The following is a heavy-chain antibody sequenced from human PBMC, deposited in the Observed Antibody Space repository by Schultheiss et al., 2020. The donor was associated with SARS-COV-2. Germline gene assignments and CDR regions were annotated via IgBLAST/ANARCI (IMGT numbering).Heavy chain of an antibody. CDR1: GFTFSSYA. D-gene: IGHD3-22*01. V-gene: IGHV3-NL1*01. CDR3: AKAASSGYYLAD. CDR2: IYSCGST. J-gene: IGHJ4*02. Sequence: GGSLRLSCAASGFTFSSYAMHWVRQAPGKGLEWVSVIYSCGSTYYADSVKGRFTISRDNSKNSLYLQMNSLRTEDTALYYCAKAASSGYYLADWGQGTLVTVSS.